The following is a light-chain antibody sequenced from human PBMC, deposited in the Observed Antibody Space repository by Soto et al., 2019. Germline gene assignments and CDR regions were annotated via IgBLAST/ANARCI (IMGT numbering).Light chain of an antibody. Sequence: DIQMTQSPSTLSASVGDRVTITCRASQTISDWLAWYQQKAGKAPNLLIYKASTLETGVPSRFSGSGSGTDFTITISCLQSEDFATYYCQQYYSYPTFGQGTKVDI. J-gene: IGKJ1*01. V-gene: IGKV1-5*03. CDR1: QTISDW. CDR3: QQYYSYPT. CDR2: KAS.